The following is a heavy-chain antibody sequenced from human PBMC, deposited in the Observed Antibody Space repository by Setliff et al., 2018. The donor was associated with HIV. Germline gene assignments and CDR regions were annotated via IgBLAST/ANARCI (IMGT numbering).Heavy chain of an antibody. D-gene: IGHD2-8*01. CDR3: ARNFLYSTFFSSPGPGGSNY. CDR1: GTSIRDKS. CDR2: LDTDGTT. V-gene: IGHV4-4*07. J-gene: IGHJ4*02. Sequence: LSLTCNVSGTSIRDKSWSWIRQPAGKGLEWIGHLDTDGTTEYNPSLNSRVTIFLELSKNQVSLILTSVTAADTAIYYCARNFLYSTFFSSPGPGGSNYWGQGILVTVSS.